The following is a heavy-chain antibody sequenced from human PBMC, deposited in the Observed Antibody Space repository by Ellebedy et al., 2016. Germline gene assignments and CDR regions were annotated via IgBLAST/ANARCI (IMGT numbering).Heavy chain of an antibody. V-gene: IGHV3-48*01. D-gene: IGHD2-15*01. J-gene: IGHJ5*02. CDR3: ARGVGSGWFDP. CDR1: GTTFSSYN. CDR2: ISGGGTSI. Sequence: GGSLRLSCVVSGTTFSSYNMDWVRQAPGKGLEWVSFISGGGTSIYSADSVKGRFTISRDTAKTSMYLQMNSLRAEDTAVYYCARGVGSGWFDPWGQGTLVTVSS.